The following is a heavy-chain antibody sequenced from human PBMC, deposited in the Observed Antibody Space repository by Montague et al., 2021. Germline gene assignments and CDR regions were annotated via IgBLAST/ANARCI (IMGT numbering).Heavy chain of an antibody. D-gene: IGHD4-11*01. V-gene: IGHV4-34*01. CDR3: ARRPRITVTGRFDL. Sequence: SETLSLTCAGSGGSFNDYYWSWIRQSPGQGLEWIGDITHNGRANSNPSLKSRVTLSVDTSTSHFSLNLTSVTAADTAVYFCARRPRITVTGRFDLWREGTLVTVSS. J-gene: IGHJ4*02. CDR1: GGSFNDYY. CDR2: ITHNGRA.